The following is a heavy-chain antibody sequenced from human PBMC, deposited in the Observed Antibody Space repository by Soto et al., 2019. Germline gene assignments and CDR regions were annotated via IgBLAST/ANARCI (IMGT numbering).Heavy chain of an antibody. V-gene: IGHV3-11*01. CDR1: GFTFIDDY. CDR3: ARFPPAPYGSGVYYMDV. Sequence: GGSLILSCAASGFTFIDDYMSWIRQAPGKGLEWVSYISSSGSTIYYADSVKGRFTISRDNAKNSLYLQMNSLRAEDTAVYYCARFPPAPYGSGVYYMDVWGKGTTVTVSS. J-gene: IGHJ6*03. D-gene: IGHD3-10*01. CDR2: ISSSGSTI.